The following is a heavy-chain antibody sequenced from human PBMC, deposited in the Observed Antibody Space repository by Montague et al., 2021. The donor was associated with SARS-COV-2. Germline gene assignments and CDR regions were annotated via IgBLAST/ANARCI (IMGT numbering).Heavy chain of an antibody. CDR1: GFIFSSYG. V-gene: IGHV3-23*01. CDR2: MSGSGVRR. Sequence: SLRLSCAASGFIFSSYGMHWVRQAPGKGLEWVSTMSGSGVRRDYSDSVKGRFTISRDSSKNTLYLQMNSLRVEDTAVYYCAKDTATIRIAVALMDVWGQGTTVIVSS. CDR3: AKDTATIRIAVALMDV. D-gene: IGHD6-19*01. J-gene: IGHJ6*02.